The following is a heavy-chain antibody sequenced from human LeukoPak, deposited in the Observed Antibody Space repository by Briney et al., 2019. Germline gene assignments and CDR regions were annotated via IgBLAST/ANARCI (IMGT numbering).Heavy chain of an antibody. V-gene: IGHV4-34*01. J-gene: IGHJ6*02. CDR1: GGSFSGDY. CDR2: INHSGST. Sequence: SETLSLTCAVYGGSFSGDYWSWIRQPPGKGLEWIGEINHSGSTNYNPSLRSRVTISVDTSKKQFSLKLSSVTAADTAAYFCSRGLVGGGPYYYGMDVWGQGTTVTVSS. CDR3: SRGLVGGGPYYYGMDV. D-gene: IGHD3-16*01.